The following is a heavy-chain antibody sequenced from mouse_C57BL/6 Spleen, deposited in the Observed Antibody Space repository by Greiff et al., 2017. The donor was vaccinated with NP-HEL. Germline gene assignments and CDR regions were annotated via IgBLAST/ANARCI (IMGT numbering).Heavy chain of an antibody. CDR3: TARGVNTTVVATWYFDV. J-gene: IGHJ1*03. V-gene: IGHV14-4*01. CDR1: GFNIKDDY. Sequence: EVQLQQSGAELVRPGASVKLSCTASGFNIKDDYMHWVKQRPEQGLEWIGWIDPENGDTEYASKFQGKATITADTSSNTAYLQLSSLTSEDTAVYYCTARGVNTTVVATWYFDVWGTGTTVTVSS. CDR2: IDPENGDT. D-gene: IGHD1-1*01.